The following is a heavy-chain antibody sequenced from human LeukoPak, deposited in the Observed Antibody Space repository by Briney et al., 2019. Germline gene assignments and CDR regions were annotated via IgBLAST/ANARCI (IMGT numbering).Heavy chain of an antibody. D-gene: IGHD1-7*01. CDR2: ISGTSTYI. CDR1: GFTFNSHT. J-gene: IGHJ4*02. CDR3: ARELSGTTSYYFDY. V-gene: IGHV3-21*01. Sequence: KPGGSLRLSCAASGFTFNSHTMNWVRQAPGKGLEWVSSISGTSTYIYYADSVKGRFTISRDNAKNSLYLQMNSLRVEDTAVYYCARELSGTTSYYFDYWGQGTLVTVSS.